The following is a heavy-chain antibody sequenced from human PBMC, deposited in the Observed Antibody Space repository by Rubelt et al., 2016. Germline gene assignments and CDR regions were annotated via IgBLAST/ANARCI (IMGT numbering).Heavy chain of an antibody. J-gene: IGHJ4*02. CDR1: GGSISSYY. Sequence: QVQLQESGPGLVKPSETLSLTCTVSGGSISSYYWSWIRQPPGKGLEWIGYIYYIGSTNYNPSLNSRVTISVDTSKNQFSLKLSSVTAADTALYYCARRPGTNYFDSWGQGTLVTVSS. CDR3: ARRPGTNYFDS. V-gene: IGHV4-59*08. CDR2: IYYIGST.